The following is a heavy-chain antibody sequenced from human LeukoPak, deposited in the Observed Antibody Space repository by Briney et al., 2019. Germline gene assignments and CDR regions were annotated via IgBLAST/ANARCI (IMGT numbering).Heavy chain of an antibody. CDR2: INPNSGGT. V-gene: IGHV1-2*02. Sequence: GAPVKVSCKASGYTFTGYYMHWVRQAPGQGLEWMGWINPNSGGTNYAQKFQGRVTMTRDTSISTAYMELSRLRSDDTAVYYCARALRYYGSGSYYSWGQGTLVTVSS. D-gene: IGHD3-10*01. CDR3: ARALRYYGSGSYYS. J-gene: IGHJ4*02. CDR1: GYTFTGYY.